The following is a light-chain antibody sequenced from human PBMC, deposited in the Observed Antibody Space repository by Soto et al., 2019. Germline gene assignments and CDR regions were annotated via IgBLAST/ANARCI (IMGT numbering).Light chain of an antibody. Sequence: IQLTQSPSSLSASVGDRVTITCRASQGISSFLAWYQQKPGKAPKLLIYAASTLQSGVPSRFSGSGSGTDFTFTISSLQPEDFATYYCQQYNGYSRTFGQGTKVDIK. J-gene: IGKJ1*01. CDR1: QGISSF. V-gene: IGKV1-9*01. CDR2: AAS. CDR3: QQYNGYSRT.